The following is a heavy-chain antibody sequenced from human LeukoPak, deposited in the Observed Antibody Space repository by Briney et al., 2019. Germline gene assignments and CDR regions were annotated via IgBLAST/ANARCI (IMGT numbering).Heavy chain of an antibody. Sequence: SETLSLTCTVSGGSISSSSYYWGWIRQPPGKGLVWIGYIYYSGSTYYNPSLKSRVTISVDTSKNQFSLKLSSVTAADTAVYYCARHWYSYGFDYWGQGTLVTVSS. CDR1: GGSISSSSYY. D-gene: IGHD5-18*01. CDR3: ARHWYSYGFDY. CDR2: IYYSGST. V-gene: IGHV4-39*01. J-gene: IGHJ4*02.